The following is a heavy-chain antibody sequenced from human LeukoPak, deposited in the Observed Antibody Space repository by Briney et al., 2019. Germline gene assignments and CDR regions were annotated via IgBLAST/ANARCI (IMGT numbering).Heavy chain of an antibody. D-gene: IGHD6-19*01. CDR2: IGPGSSNM. V-gene: IGHV3-48*01. J-gene: IGHJ4*02. CDR1: GFTFSSYS. Sequence: PGGSLRLSCAASGFTFSSYSMNWARQAPGKGLEWVSYIGPGSSNMYYADSVKGRFTISRDNSKNTLYLQMNSLRAEDTAVYFCARESSDSRGWYHFDNWGQGTLVTVSS. CDR3: ARESSDSRGWYHFDN.